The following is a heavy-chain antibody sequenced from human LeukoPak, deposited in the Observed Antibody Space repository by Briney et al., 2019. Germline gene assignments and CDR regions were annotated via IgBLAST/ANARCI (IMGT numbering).Heavy chain of an antibody. V-gene: IGHV3-23*01. J-gene: IGHJ4*02. CDR1: GSGFIFSNYG. Sequence: QTGGSLRLSCAASGSGFIFSNYGMRWVRQAPGKGLEWVSAISGSGASTYYADSVKGRCIVSRDNSKKTLHLQMSNLRADDTAVYYCARGPVRELSFAYSDYWGQGTLVTVSS. CDR2: ISGSGAST. D-gene: IGHD3-16*02. CDR3: ARGPVRELSFAYSDY.